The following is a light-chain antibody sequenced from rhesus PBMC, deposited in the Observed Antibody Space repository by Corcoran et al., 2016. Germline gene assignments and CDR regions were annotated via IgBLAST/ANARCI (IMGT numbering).Light chain of an antibody. Sequence: DIQMTQSPSSLSASIGDRVTFTCRASENINTFLHWFQTKPGKAPKLLIYKASNLQNGVPSRFSGTGSGTDFTLTISSLPPEDFATYYCQHGCGSPFTFGPGTKLEIK. CDR2: KAS. CDR1: ENINTF. V-gene: IGKV1-74*01. CDR3: QHGCGSPFT. J-gene: IGKJ3*01.